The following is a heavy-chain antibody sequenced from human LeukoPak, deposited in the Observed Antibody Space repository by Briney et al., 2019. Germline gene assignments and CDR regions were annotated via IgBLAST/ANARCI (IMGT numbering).Heavy chain of an antibody. Sequence: GGSLRLSCAASGFTFSSYAMHSVRQAPGKGLEWVAVISYDGSNKYYADSVKGRFTISRDNSKNTLYLQMNSLRAEDTAVYYCARVGYYYDSSGPFDYWGQGTLVTVSS. CDR3: ARVGYYYDSSGPFDY. D-gene: IGHD3-22*01. CDR2: ISYDGSNK. V-gene: IGHV3-30*04. J-gene: IGHJ4*02. CDR1: GFTFSSYA.